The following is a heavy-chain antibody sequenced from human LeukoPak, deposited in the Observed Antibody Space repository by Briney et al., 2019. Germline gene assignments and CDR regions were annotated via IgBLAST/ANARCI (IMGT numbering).Heavy chain of an antibody. V-gene: IGHV1-69*04. D-gene: IGHD4-23*01. CDR1: GGTFSSFA. J-gene: IGHJ4*02. CDR2: IIPVFGEP. CDR3: VGGNPLVD. Sequence: SVKVSCKTSGGTFSSFAISWVRQGPGQGLEWMGRIIPVFGEPNYAQKFQGRVTIIADTSTSTVYLELSSLRSEDTALYYCVGGNPLVDWGQGTLITVS.